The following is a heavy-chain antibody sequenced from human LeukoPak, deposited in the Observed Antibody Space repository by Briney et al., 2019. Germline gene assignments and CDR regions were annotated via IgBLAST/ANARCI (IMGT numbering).Heavy chain of an antibody. D-gene: IGHD3-10*01. CDR3: ARLIRVRGVIFTVRHYMDV. CDR1: GGSISSSTYY. V-gene: IGHV4-39*01. Sequence: SETLSLTCTVSGGSISSSTYYWGWIRQPPGKGLEWIGSIYYSGSTYYNPSLKSRVTISVDTSKNQFSLKLSSVTAADTAVYYCARLIRVRGVIFTVRHYMDVWGKGTTVTISS. J-gene: IGHJ6*03. CDR2: IYYSGST.